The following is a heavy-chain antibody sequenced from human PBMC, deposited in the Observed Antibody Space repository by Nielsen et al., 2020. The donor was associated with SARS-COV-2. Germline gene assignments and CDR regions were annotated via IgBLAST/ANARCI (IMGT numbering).Heavy chain of an antibody. Sequence: SVKVSCKASRGTFTTYSITWVRQAPGQGLEWMGGIILFFGTTNYAQKFQGRVTMTRDTSTSTVYMELSSLRSEDTAVYYCARDVNLTGYYSYWGQGTLVTVSS. J-gene: IGHJ4*02. D-gene: IGHD3-9*01. V-gene: IGHV1-69*05. CDR3: ARDVNLTGYYSY. CDR1: RGTFTTYS. CDR2: IILFFGTT.